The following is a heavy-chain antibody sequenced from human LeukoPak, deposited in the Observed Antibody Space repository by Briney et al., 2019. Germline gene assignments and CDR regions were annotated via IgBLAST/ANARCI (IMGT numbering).Heavy chain of an antibody. V-gene: IGHV1-8*03. Sequence: GASVTVSCKASGYTFTSYDINWVRQAPGQGLEWMGWMNPHSGNTGYAQKFQSRVTITRNTSISTAYMELSSLRSEDTAVYYCARAEGLRFLEWLLAKPYYYYYYMDVWGKGTTVTVSS. CDR2: MNPHSGNT. CDR3: ARAEGLRFLEWLLAKPYYYYYYMDV. J-gene: IGHJ6*03. D-gene: IGHD3-3*01. CDR1: GYTFTSYD.